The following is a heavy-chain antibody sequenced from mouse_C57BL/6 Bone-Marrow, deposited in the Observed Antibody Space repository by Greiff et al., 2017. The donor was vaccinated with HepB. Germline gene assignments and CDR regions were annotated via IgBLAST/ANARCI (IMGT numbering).Heavy chain of an antibody. Sequence: EVQLQQSGGGLVKPGGSLKLSCAASGFTFSDYGMHWVRQAPEKGLEWVAYISSGSSTIYYADTVKGRFTISRDNAKNTLFLQMTSLRSEDTAMYYCARFYDYGPYYFDYWGQGTTLTVSS. CDR3: ARFYDYGPYYFDY. D-gene: IGHD2-4*01. J-gene: IGHJ2*01. CDR1: GFTFSDYG. V-gene: IGHV5-17*01. CDR2: ISSGSSTI.